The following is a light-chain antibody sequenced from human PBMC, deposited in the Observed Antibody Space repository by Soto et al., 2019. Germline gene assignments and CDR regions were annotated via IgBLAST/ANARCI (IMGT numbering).Light chain of an antibody. J-gene: IGKJ2*01. CDR2: DAS. V-gene: IGKV1-33*01. CDR3: QQYHSPPNT. CDR1: QDIRKD. Sequence: DIQMTQSPSSLSTSVGDRVTITCQASQDIRKDLTWYQQKPGKAPKLLIYDASYLETGVPSRFSGSGFGTDFTFTISSLQPEDGATYYCQQYHSPPNTFGPGTKLEIK.